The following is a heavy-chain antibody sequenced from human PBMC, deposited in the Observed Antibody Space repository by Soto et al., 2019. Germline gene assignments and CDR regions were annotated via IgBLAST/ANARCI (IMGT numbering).Heavy chain of an antibody. Sequence: SETLSLTCAVSGGSVSGYYWSWIRQPPGKGLEWIAYIYDSGTTNYNPSLKSRVSISTDTSRNQFSLKLSSVTPADTAVYYCARHMPYLWGSNRYYPLDYWGQGTLVTVSS. D-gene: IGHD3-16*02. CDR1: GGSVSGYY. V-gene: IGHV4-59*02. CDR2: IYDSGTT. J-gene: IGHJ4*02. CDR3: ARHMPYLWGSNRYYPLDY.